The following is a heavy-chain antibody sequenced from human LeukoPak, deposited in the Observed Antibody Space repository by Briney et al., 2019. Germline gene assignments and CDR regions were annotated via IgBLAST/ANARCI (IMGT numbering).Heavy chain of an antibody. CDR2: ISSSGSTI. Sequence: GGSLRLSCAASGFTFSSYAMSWVRQAPGKGLEWVSYISSSGSTIYYADSVKGRFTISRDNAKNSLYLQMNSLRAEDTAVYYCAKASVLRYFDWLLSGVARFDYWGQGTLVTVSS. CDR3: AKASVLRYFDWLLSGVARFDY. V-gene: IGHV3-48*04. CDR1: GFTFSSYA. D-gene: IGHD3-9*01. J-gene: IGHJ4*02.